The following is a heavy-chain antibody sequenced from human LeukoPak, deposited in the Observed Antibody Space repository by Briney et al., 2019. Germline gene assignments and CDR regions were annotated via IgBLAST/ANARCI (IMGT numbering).Heavy chain of an antibody. CDR1: GYTFTGYY. V-gene: IGHV1-2*02. CDR3: ARGVLLQGRGAFDI. Sequence: ASVKVSCKASGYTFTGYYMHWVRQAPGQGLEWMGWIIPNSGGTNYAQKFQDRVTMTRDTAISTAYMELSSLTNDDTAVYYCARGVLLQGRGAFDIWGQGAMVTVSS. D-gene: IGHD2-15*01. CDR2: IIPNSGGT. J-gene: IGHJ3*02.